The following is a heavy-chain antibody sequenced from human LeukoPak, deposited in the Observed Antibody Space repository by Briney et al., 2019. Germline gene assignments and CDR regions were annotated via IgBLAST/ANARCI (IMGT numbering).Heavy chain of an antibody. CDR1: GGSISSSNW. D-gene: IGHD4-17*01. Sequence: SETLSLTCAVSGGSISSSNWWSWVRQPPGKGLEWIGEIYHSGSTNYNPSLKSRVTISVDTSKNQFSLKLSSVTAADTAVYYCARVGDYGDYPMDWGQGTLVTVSS. CDR3: ARVGDYGDYPMD. V-gene: IGHV4-4*02. J-gene: IGHJ4*02. CDR2: IYHSGST.